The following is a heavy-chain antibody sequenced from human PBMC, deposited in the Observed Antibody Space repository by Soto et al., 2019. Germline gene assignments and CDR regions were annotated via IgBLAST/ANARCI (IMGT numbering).Heavy chain of an antibody. CDR1: GFTFSSYW. J-gene: IGHJ4*02. V-gene: IGHV3-74*01. CDR2: SNSDGSST. CDR3: ARLYYYGSWSYTYYFDC. Sequence: EVQLVESGGGLVQPGGSLRLSCAASGFTFSSYWIHWVRQAPGKGLVGVARSNSDGSSTSYADAVQGRFTISSDNAENTLDLQMNSLRAVDTAVYYCARLYYYGSWSYTYYFDCWGQGTLVTVSS. D-gene: IGHD3-10*01.